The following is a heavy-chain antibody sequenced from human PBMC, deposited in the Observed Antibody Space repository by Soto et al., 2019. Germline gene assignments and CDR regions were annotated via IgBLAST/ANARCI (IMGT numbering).Heavy chain of an antibody. D-gene: IGHD2-2*01. Sequence: GRSLRLSCAASGFTFISYGMHWVRQAPGKGLEWVAVIWYDGSSKYYADSVKGRFTISRDNSKNTLYLQMNSLRAEDTAVYYCARGWVVPAAHWGQGTLVTVS. CDR3: ARGWVVPAAH. V-gene: IGHV3-33*01. J-gene: IGHJ4*02. CDR1: GFTFISYG. CDR2: IWYDGSSK.